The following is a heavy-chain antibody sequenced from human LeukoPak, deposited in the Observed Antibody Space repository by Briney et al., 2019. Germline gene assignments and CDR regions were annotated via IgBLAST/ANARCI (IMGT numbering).Heavy chain of an antibody. J-gene: IGHJ4*02. V-gene: IGHV3-21*01. D-gene: IGHD1-7*01. CDR3: ARYRTGTTKDPFDY. CDR2: ISSSSSYI. CDR1: GFTFSSYS. Sequence: PGGSLRLSCAASGFTFSSYSMNWVRQAPGKGLEWVSSISSSSSYIYYADSVKGRFTISRDNAKNPLYLQMNSLRAEDTAVYYCARYRTGTTKDPFDYWGQGTLVTVSS.